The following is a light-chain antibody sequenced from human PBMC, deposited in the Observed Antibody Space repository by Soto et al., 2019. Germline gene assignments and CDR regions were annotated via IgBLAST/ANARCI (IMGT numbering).Light chain of an antibody. CDR1: QDISTS. CDR3: QHLRTYPFS. Sequence: DIQLTQSPSFLSASVGDRVTVSCRASQDISTSLAWFQQKAGKVPQLLVYPASTLQDGVPSRFSGSGSGTYFPLTINNLQAEDFATSYCQHLRTYPFSFGQGTKLDIK. CDR2: PAS. J-gene: IGKJ2*03. V-gene: IGKV1-9*01.